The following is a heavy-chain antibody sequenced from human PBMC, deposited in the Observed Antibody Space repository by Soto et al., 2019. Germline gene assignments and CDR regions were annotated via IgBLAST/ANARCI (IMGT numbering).Heavy chain of an antibody. CDR3: ARDLESSSWYVGFIGY. J-gene: IGHJ4*02. CDR1: GFTFSSYA. CDR2: ISYDGSNK. V-gene: IGHV3-30-3*01. D-gene: IGHD6-13*01. Sequence: PGGSLRLSCAASGFTFSSYAMHWVRQAPGKGLEWVAVISYDGSNKYYADSVKGRFTISRDNSKNTLYLQMNSLRAEDTAVYYCARDLESSSWYVGFIGYWGQGTLVTVSS.